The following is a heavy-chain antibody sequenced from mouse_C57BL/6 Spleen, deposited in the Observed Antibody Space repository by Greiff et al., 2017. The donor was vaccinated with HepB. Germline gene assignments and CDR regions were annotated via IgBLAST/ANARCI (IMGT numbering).Heavy chain of an antibody. CDR2: IHPNSGST. V-gene: IGHV1-64*01. CDR1: GYTFTSYW. CDR3: ANYYGSSFFDY. Sequence: QVQLHQPGAELLKPGASVKWSCKASGYTFTSYWMHWVKQRPGQGLEWIGMIHPNSGSTNYNEKFKSKATLTVDKSSSTAYMQLSSLTSEDSAVYYCANYYGSSFFDYWGQGTTLTVSS. D-gene: IGHD1-1*01. J-gene: IGHJ2*01.